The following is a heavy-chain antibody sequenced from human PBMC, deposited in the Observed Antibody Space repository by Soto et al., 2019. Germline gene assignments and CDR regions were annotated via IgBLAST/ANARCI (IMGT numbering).Heavy chain of an antibody. V-gene: IGHV1-69*08. CDR3: ARDCSSTSCYKDY. J-gene: IGHJ4*02. Sequence: QVQLVQSGAEVKKPGSSVKVSCKASGGTFSSYTISWVRQAPGQGLEWMGRIIPILGIANYAQKLQGRVTITADKSTSTAYMELSSLRSEDTAVYYCARDCSSTSCYKDYWGQGTLVTVSS. CDR2: IIPILGIA. D-gene: IGHD2-2*02. CDR1: GGTFSSYT.